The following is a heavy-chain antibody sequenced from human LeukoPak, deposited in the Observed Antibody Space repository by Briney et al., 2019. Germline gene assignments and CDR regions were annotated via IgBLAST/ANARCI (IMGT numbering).Heavy chain of an antibody. CDR3: ARLLGDYGDYYFDY. V-gene: IGHV1-8*01. CDR2: MNPNSGNT. Sequence: ASVKVSCKASGYTFTSYDINWVRQAPGQGLEWMGWMNPNSGNTGYAQKFQGRVTMTSNTSISTAYMELSSLRSEDTAVYYCARLLGDYGDYYFDYWGQGTLVTVSS. D-gene: IGHD4-17*01. J-gene: IGHJ4*02. CDR1: GYTFTSYD.